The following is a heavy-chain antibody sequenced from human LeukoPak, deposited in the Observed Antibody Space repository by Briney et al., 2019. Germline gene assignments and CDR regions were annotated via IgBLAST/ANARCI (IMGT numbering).Heavy chain of an antibody. CDR3: ARANSSGWSGY. CDR2: IYHSGST. V-gene: IGHV4-30-2*01. Sequence: PSQTLSLTCAVSGGSISSGGYSWSWIRQPPGKGLEWIGYIYHSGSTYYNPSLKSRVTISVDTSKNQFSLKLSSVTAADTAVYYCARANSSGWSGYWGQGTLVTVSS. D-gene: IGHD6-19*01. CDR1: GGSISSGGYS. J-gene: IGHJ4*02.